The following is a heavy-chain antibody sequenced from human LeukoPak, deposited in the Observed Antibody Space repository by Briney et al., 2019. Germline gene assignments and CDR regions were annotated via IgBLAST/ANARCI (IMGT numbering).Heavy chain of an antibody. J-gene: IGHJ4*02. Sequence: GGSLRLSCAASGFTVSSNYMSWVRQAPGKGLEWVSVIYSGGSTYYADSVKGRFTISRDNSKNTLYLQMNSLRAEDTAVYYCARRLRYSYGYFDYWGQGTLVTVSS. CDR1: GFTVSSNY. D-gene: IGHD5-18*01. CDR2: IYSGGST. V-gene: IGHV3-66*04. CDR3: ARRLRYSYGYFDY.